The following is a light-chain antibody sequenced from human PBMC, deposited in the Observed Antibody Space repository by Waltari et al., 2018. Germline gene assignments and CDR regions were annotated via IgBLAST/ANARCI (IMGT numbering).Light chain of an antibody. CDR1: DIGSQT. CDR2: YDS. CDR3: QVWDSSNDHPVV. Sequence: SVAPGKTARVICGGNDIGSQTVHWYQQKPGQAPVVVISYDSDRPSGIPERFAGSNSGDTATLTIRRVEAGDEADYYCQVWDSSNDHPVVFGGGTKLTVL. J-gene: IGLJ2*01. V-gene: IGLV3-21*04.